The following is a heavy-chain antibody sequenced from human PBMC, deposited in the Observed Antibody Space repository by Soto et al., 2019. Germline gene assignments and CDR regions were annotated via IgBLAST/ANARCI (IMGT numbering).Heavy chain of an antibody. V-gene: IGHV3-48*03. CDR3: ARHPRPWIQLWSYFDY. CDR2: ISSSGSTI. J-gene: IGHJ4*02. CDR1: GFTFSSYE. Sequence: PGGSLRLSCAASGFTFSSYEMNWVRQAPGKGLEWVSYISSSGSTIYYADSVKGRFTISRDNAKNSLYLQMNSLRAEDTAVYYCARHPRPWIQLWSYFDYWGQGTLVTVSS. D-gene: IGHD5-18*01.